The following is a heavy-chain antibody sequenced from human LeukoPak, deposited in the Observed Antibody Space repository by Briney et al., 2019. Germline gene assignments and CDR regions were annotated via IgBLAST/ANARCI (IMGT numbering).Heavy chain of an antibody. Sequence: GGSLRLSCAASGFTFSSYWMSWVRQAPGKGLEWVANIKQDGTEKYYVDSVKGRFTISRDNAKNSLYLQMNSLRAEDTAVYYCAREKFDYGDYGGYYYGMDVWGQGTTVTVSS. CDR1: GFTFSSYW. CDR3: AREKFDYGDYGGYYYGMDV. J-gene: IGHJ6*02. V-gene: IGHV3-7*03. D-gene: IGHD4-17*01. CDR2: IKQDGTEK.